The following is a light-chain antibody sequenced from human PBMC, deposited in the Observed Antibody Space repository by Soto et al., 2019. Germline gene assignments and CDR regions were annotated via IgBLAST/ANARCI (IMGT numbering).Light chain of an antibody. CDR1: SSDVGGYDY. J-gene: IGLJ1*01. V-gene: IGLV2-8*01. Sequence: QSALTQPPSASGSPGQSVTIPCTGTSSDVGGYDYVSWYQQHPGKAPKLMIYEVTIRPSGVSDRFSGSKSGNTASLTVSGLQAEDEADYYCSSYTGGNPSYVFXTGTKVTVL. CDR3: SSYTGGNPSYV. CDR2: EVT.